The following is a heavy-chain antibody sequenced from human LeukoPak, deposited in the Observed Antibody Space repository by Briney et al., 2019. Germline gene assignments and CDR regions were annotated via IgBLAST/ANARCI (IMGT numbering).Heavy chain of an antibody. Sequence: GGSLRLSCAASGFTFSSYSMNWVRQAPGKGLEWVSSISSSSSYIYYADSVKGRFTISRDNAKNSLYLQMNSLRAEDTAVYYCARDHSYCSSTSCPRSVGYYYYYYMDVWGKGTTVTVSS. D-gene: IGHD2-2*01. CDR2: ISSSSSYI. J-gene: IGHJ6*03. V-gene: IGHV3-21*01. CDR1: GFTFSSYS. CDR3: ARDHSYCSSTSCPRSVGYYYYYYMDV.